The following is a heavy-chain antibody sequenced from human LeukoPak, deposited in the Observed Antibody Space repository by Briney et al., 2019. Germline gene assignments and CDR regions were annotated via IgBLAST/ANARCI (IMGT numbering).Heavy chain of an antibody. CDR2: IYYSGST. V-gene: IGHV4-30-4*08. CDR1: GVSMSSGAFY. D-gene: IGHD4-17*01. J-gene: IGHJ3*02. CDR3: ARAFPFDDYGDPDAFDI. Sequence: SETLSLTCTVSGVSMSSGAFYWSWIRQHPGKGLEWIGNIYYSGSTYYNPSLKSRVTILVDRSKNQFSLKLTSVTAADTAVYYCARAFPFDDYGDPDAFDIWGQGTMVTVSS.